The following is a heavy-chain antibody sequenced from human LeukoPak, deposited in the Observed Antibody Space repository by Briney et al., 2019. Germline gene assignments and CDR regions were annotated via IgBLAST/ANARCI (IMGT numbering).Heavy chain of an antibody. CDR3: ASFAGYSSGWYRGNFDY. D-gene: IGHD6-19*01. CDR2: INANRGGT. J-gene: IGHJ4*02. V-gene: IGHV1-2*02. Sequence: ASVKVSCKASGYTFTGYYMHWVRQAPGQGREGMGWINANRGGTNYAQKFQRRLSMPRHPSISTAYMELSRLRSDDTAVYYCASFAGYSSGWYRGNFDYWGQGTLVTVSS. CDR1: GYTFTGYY.